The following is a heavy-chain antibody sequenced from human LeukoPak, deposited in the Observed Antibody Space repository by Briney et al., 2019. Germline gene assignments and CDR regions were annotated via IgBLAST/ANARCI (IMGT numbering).Heavy chain of an antibody. CDR2: IYYSGSP. Sequence: SETLSLTCIVSGGSVSISSWSWIRQPPGKGLEWVGYIYYSGSPTYNPSLKSRVAISIHTSKKHFSLKLSSVTAADTAVYYCARSIVVAGFVSDYYYYGMDVWGQGTTVTVSS. J-gene: IGHJ6*02. D-gene: IGHD6-19*01. V-gene: IGHV4-59*08. CDR3: ARSIVVAGFVSDYYYYGMDV. CDR1: GGSVSISS.